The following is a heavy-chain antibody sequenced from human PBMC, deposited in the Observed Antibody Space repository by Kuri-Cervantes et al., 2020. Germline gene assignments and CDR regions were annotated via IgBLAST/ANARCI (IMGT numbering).Heavy chain of an antibody. CDR3: ARDRAPVVVATTPVYDWFDP. J-gene: IGHJ5*02. Sequence: GGSLRLSCAASGFTFSSYSMNWVRQAPGKGLEWVSSISSSSRYIYYADSVKGRFAISRDNAKNSLYLQMNSLRAEDTAVYYCARDRAPVVVATTPVYDWFDPWGQGTLVTVSS. D-gene: IGHD2-15*01. CDR2: ISSSSRYI. V-gene: IGHV3-21*03. CDR1: GFTFSSYS.